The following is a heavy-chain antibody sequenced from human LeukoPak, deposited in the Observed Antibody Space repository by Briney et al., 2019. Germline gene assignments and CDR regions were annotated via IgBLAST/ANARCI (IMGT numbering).Heavy chain of an antibody. J-gene: IGHJ5*02. CDR1: GGSISSGGYY. D-gene: IGHD3-10*01. CDR2: IYHSGST. CDR3: ARDLRFGELSRRWFDP. V-gene: IGHV4-30-2*01. Sequence: SETLSLTCTVSGGSISSGGYYWSWIRQPPGKGLEWIGYIYHSGSTYYNPSLKSRVTISVDRSKNQFSLKLSSVTAADTAVYYCARDLRFGELSRRWFDPWGQGTLVTVSS.